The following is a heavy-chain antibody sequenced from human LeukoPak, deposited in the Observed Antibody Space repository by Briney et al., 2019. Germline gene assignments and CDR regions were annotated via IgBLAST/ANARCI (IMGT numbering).Heavy chain of an antibody. CDR1: GFTFSSHW. CDR2: ISGSAVTT. V-gene: IGHV3-23*01. D-gene: IGHD3-10*01. J-gene: IGHJ4*02. CDR3: AKDQRFGDLDDY. Sequence: GGSLRLSCAASGFTFSSHWMTWVRQAPGKGLEWVSSISGSAVTTYYADSVKGRFAISRDNSKDTLYLQMTSLRAEDTAVYYCAKDQRFGDLDDYRGQGTLVTVSS.